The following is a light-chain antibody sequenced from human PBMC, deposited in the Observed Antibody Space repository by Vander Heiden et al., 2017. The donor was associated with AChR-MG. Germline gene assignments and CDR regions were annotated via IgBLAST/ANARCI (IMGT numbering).Light chain of an antibody. V-gene: IGKV1-39*01. CDR3: QQSYSTPGA. CDR1: QSISSY. CDR2: AAS. Sequence: DIQLTQSPSALSASVGDRVTITRRASQSISSYLNWYQQKPGKAPKLLIYAASSLQSGVPSRFSGSGSGTDFTLTISSLQPEDIATYYCQQSYSTPGAFGQGTKLEIK. J-gene: IGKJ2*01.